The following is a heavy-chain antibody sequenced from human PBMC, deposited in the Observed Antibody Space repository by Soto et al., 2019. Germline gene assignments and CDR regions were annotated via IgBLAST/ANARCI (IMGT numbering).Heavy chain of an antibody. CDR2: ISGSSSTI. CDR3: ARDYGGYDSIHWYFDL. V-gene: IGHV3-48*01. D-gene: IGHD5-12*01. Sequence: EVQLVESGGGLVQPGGSLRLSCAASGFTFSSYSMNWVRQAPGKGLEWVSYISGSSSTIYYADSVKGRFTISRDNAKNSLYLQMNSLRAEDTAVYYCARDYGGYDSIHWYFDLWGRGTLVTVSS. J-gene: IGHJ2*01. CDR1: GFTFSSYS.